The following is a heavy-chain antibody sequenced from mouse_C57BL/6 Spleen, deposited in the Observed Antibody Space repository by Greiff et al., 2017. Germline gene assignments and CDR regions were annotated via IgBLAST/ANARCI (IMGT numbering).Heavy chain of an antibody. CDR1: GYTFTSYW. Sequence: QVQLQQPGAELVRPGTSVKLSCKASGYTFTSYWMHWVKQRPGQGLEWIGVIDPSDSYTNYNPKFKGKATLTVDTSSSTAYMQLSSLTSEDSAVYYCARGEYGGSSAWFAYWGQGTLVTVSA. V-gene: IGHV1-59*01. CDR2: IDPSDSYT. CDR3: ARGEYGGSSAWFAY. J-gene: IGHJ3*01. D-gene: IGHD1-1*01.